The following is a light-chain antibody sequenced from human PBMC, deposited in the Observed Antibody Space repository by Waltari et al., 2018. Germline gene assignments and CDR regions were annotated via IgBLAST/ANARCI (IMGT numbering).Light chain of an antibody. CDR3: SSYTSRSTWV. CDR2: EVT. CDR1: SSDVGSYNR. Sequence: QSALTQPPSVSGSPGQSVTISCTGTSSDVGSYNRVSWYQQPPGTAPKRMIYEVTNRPSGVPDRFSGSKSGNTASLTISGLQAEDEADYYYSSYTSRSTWVFGGGTKLTVL. J-gene: IGLJ3*02. V-gene: IGLV2-18*02.